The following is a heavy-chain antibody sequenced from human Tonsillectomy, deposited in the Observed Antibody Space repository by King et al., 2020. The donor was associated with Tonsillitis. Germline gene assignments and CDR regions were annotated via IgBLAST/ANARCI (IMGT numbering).Heavy chain of an antibody. J-gene: IGHJ6*02. D-gene: IGHD6-19*01. CDR3: SRPAGSYIYYHHGMDA. V-gene: IGHV3-30*03. CDR1: GFTFSTYG. CDR2: ISYDGTNK. Sequence: VQLVESGGGVVQPGGSLRLSCAASGFTFSTYGIHWVRQAPGKGLEWVAVISYDGTNKYYADSVKGRFTISSDNSKNTLYLQMNSLRAEDTAVYYCSRPAGSYIYYHHGMDAGGQGTTVTVSS.